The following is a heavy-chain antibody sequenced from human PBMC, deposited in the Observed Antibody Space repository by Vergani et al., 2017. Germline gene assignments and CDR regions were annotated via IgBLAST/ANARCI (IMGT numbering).Heavy chain of an antibody. J-gene: IGHJ4*02. Sequence: QVTLKESGPALVKPTQTLTLTCTFSGFSLSTSGMRVSWIRQPPGKALEWLARIDWDDDKFYSTSLKTMLTISKDTSKNQVVLTMTNMDPVDTATYYCARSSNWGSTGFDYWGQGTLVTVSS. CDR1: GFSLSTSGMR. CDR3: ARSSNWGSTGFDY. D-gene: IGHD7-27*01. CDR2: IDWDDDK. V-gene: IGHV2-70*04.